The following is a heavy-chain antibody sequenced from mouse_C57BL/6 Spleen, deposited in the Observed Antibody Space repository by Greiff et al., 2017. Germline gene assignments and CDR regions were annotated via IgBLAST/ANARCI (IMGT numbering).Heavy chain of an antibody. Sequence: VKLMESGAELVRPGASVKLSCKASGYTFTDYYINWVKQRPGQGLEWIARIYPGSGNTYYNEKFKGKATLTAEKSSSTAYMQLSSLTSEDSAVYFCARSAGNYWYFDVWGTGTTVTVSS. CDR2: IYPGSGNT. V-gene: IGHV1-76*01. CDR3: ARSAGNYWYFDV. J-gene: IGHJ1*03. D-gene: IGHD2-1*01. CDR1: GYTFTDYY.